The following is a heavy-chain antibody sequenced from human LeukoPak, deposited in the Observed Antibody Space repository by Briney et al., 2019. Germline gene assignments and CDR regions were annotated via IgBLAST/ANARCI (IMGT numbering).Heavy chain of an antibody. Sequence: PGGSLRLSXAASGFTFSSNAMSWVRQAPGKGLEWVSAVSVSADSTYYADSVKGRFTISRDNSRNMVYLQMNSLRAEDTAIYYCAKASPYYDVLTGYYYYSDYWGQGTLVTVSS. CDR3: AKASPYYDVLTGYYYYSDY. J-gene: IGHJ4*02. CDR2: VSVSADST. CDR1: GFTFSSNA. D-gene: IGHD3-9*01. V-gene: IGHV3-23*01.